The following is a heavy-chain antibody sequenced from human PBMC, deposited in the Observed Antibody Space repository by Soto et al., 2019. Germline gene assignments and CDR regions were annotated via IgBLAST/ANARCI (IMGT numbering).Heavy chain of an antibody. CDR1: GFTSSSYA. CDR3: APHVSCSGGSCQYDAFAI. V-gene: IGHV3-23*01. D-gene: IGHD2-15*01. CDR2: ISGSGGST. J-gene: IGHJ3*02. Sequence: GGSLRLSCAASGFTSSSYAMSWVRQAPGKGLEWVSAISGSGGSTHYADSVKGRFTISRDASENTLYLQMNSLGAEDTAAYYCAPHVSCSGGSCQYDAFAIRGQGTMVTVSS.